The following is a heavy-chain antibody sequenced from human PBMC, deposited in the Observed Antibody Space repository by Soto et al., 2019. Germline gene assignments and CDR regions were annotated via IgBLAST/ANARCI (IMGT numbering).Heavy chain of an antibody. CDR2: ISSSSSYI. Sequence: GGSLRLSCAASGFTFSSYSMNWVRQAPGKGLEWVSSISSSSSYIYYADSVKGRFTISRDNAKNSLYLQMNSLRAEDTAVYYCARDPWVLSGPPYGMDVWGQGTTVTVSS. CDR3: ARDPWVLSGPPYGMDV. CDR1: GFTFSSYS. D-gene: IGHD5-12*01. V-gene: IGHV3-21*01. J-gene: IGHJ6*02.